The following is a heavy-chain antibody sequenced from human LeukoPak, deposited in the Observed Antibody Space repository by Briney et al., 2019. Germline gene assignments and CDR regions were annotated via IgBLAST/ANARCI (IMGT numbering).Heavy chain of an antibody. D-gene: IGHD5-24*01. CDR3: ARASRRCLQCEFDP. Sequence: SETLSFTCAVYGGSFSGYYWSWIRQPPGKGLEWIGEINHSGSTNYNLSLKSRVTISVDTSKNQFSLKLSSVTAADTAVYYCARASRRCLQCEFDPGGQGTLLTAS. J-gene: IGHJ5*02. V-gene: IGHV4-34*01. CDR2: INHSGST. CDR1: GGSFSGYY.